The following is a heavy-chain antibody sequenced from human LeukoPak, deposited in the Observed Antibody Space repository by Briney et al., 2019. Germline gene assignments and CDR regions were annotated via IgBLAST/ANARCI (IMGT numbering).Heavy chain of an antibody. Sequence: GGSLRLSCAASGFTFSDHYMSWIRQAPGKGLEWVSYISSTVITTYCADSVKGRFTISRDNAKNSLYLQMNSLRAEDTAVYYCVRSVYNWNDVDYWGQGTLVTVSS. CDR3: VRSVYNWNDVDY. CDR2: ISSTVITT. D-gene: IGHD1-20*01. CDR1: GFTFSDHY. V-gene: IGHV3-11*01. J-gene: IGHJ4*02.